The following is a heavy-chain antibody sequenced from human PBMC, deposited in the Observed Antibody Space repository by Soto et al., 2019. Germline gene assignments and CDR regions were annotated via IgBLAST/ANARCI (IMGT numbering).Heavy chain of an antibody. Sequence: PSETLSLTCAVYGGSFSGYYWSWIRQPPGKGLEWIGEINHSGSTNYNPSLKSRVTISVDTSKNQFSLKLSSVTAADTAVYYCARWDSDQLGYCSGGSCYRRKYNWFDPWGQGTLVTVSS. CDR1: GGSFSGYY. CDR3: ARWDSDQLGYCSGGSCYRRKYNWFDP. CDR2: INHSGST. V-gene: IGHV4-34*01. J-gene: IGHJ5*02. D-gene: IGHD2-15*01.